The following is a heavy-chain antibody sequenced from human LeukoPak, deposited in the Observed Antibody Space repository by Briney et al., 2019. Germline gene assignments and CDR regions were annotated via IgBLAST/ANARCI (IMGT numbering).Heavy chain of an antibody. Sequence: GGSLRLSCAASGFTFSSYAMHWVRQAPGKGLEWVAVISYDGSNKYYADSVKGRFTISRDNSKNTLYLQMNSLRAEDTAVYYCARDLDGYSNCWGQGTLVTASS. CDR3: ARDLDGYSNC. CDR1: GFTFSSYA. J-gene: IGHJ4*02. D-gene: IGHD6-13*01. V-gene: IGHV3-30-3*01. CDR2: ISYDGSNK.